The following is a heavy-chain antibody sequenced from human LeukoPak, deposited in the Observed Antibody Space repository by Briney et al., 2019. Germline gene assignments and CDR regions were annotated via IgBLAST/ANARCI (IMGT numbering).Heavy chain of an antibody. CDR2: INPSGGST. CDR3: ARDLDGSGYYPDY. D-gene: IGHD3-22*01. CDR1: GYTFTSFY. Sequence: ASVNVSCKASGYTFTSFYMHWVRQAPGQGLEWMGIINPSGGSTSYAQKFQGRVTMTRDTSTNTVYVELSSLISEDTAVYYCARDLDGSGYYPDYWGQGTLVTVSS. V-gene: IGHV1-46*01. J-gene: IGHJ4*02.